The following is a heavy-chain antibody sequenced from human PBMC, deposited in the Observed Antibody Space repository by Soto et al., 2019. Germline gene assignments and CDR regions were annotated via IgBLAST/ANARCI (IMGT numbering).Heavy chain of an antibody. J-gene: IGHJ4*02. CDR1: ASIFKGHG. Sequence: QVQLVESGGGVVQPGGSLRLSCEAPASIFKGHGMHWVRQAPGKGLEWVAIIRYDGSDEHYGDSVEGRFTISRDNSKNMLYLQMNSLRAEDTAVYYCARDGVGATTFFGFLDYWGQGTLVTVSS. CDR2: IRYDGSDE. CDR3: ARDGVGATTFFGFLDY. V-gene: IGHV3-33*08. D-gene: IGHD1-26*01.